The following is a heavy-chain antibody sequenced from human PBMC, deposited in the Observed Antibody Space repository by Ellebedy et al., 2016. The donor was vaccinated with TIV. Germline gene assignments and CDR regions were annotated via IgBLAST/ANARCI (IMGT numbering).Heavy chain of an antibody. Sequence: GESLKISCAASGFTFTNYAMTWVRQAPGKGLEWVSCISGSGSSTYYADSVKGRFTMSRDNSKNTLYLQMNSLRAEDTAVYYCAKPDQDYDILTGYDQWGQGTLVTVSS. V-gene: IGHV3-23*01. D-gene: IGHD3-9*01. CDR2: ISGSGSST. CDR1: GFTFTNYA. J-gene: IGHJ4*02. CDR3: AKPDQDYDILTGYDQ.